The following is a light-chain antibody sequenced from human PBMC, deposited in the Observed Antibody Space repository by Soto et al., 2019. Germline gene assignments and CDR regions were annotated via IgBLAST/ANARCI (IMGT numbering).Light chain of an antibody. J-gene: IGLJ1*01. V-gene: IGLV1-44*01. CDR1: NSNIGSNS. Sequence: QSVLTQPPSASGTPGQRVTISCSGSNSNIGSNSVTWYQQLPGTAPKLLMYGNNQRPSGVPDRFSGSKSGTSASLAISGLQSEDDGDYYCAAWDDSPRGNVFGTGTNLTVL. CDR3: AAWDDSPRGNV. CDR2: GNN.